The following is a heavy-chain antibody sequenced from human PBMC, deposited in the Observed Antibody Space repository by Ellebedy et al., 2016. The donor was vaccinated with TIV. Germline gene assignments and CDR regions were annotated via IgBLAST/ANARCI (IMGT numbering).Heavy chain of an antibody. CDR3: ANLRGYFDPDSRGFDY. J-gene: IGHJ4*02. D-gene: IGHD3-9*01. CDR2: ISGSGGST. V-gene: IGHV3-23*01. Sequence: GGSLRLSCAASGFTFSSYAMSWVRQAPGKGLEWVSAISGSGGSTYYADSVKGRFTISRDNSKNTLYLQMNSLRAEDTAVYYCANLRGYFDPDSRGFDYWGQGTLVTVSS. CDR1: GFTFSSYA.